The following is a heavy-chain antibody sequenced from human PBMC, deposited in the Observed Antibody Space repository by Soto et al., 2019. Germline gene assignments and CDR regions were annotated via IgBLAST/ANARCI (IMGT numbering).Heavy chain of an antibody. Sequence: EVQLVESGGGLIPPGGSLRLSCAASGFLVNSAYMTWVRQAPGKGLEWLSMINSDGSTLYAESVKGRFTISRDNSKNRLDLQINSLRAEDTAMYYWARSGYSFAWGYWGQGTLVIVTS. V-gene: IGHV3-53*01. CDR2: INSDGST. CDR3: ARSGYSFAWGY. J-gene: IGHJ4*02. D-gene: IGHD5-18*01. CDR1: GFLVNSAY.